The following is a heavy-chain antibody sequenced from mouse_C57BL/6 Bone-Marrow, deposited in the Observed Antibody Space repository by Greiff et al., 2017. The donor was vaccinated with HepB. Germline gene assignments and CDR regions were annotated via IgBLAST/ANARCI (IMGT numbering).Heavy chain of an antibody. CDR3: VRQGLLRYWYFDV. CDR1: GFSFNTYA. Sequence: GGGLVQPKGSLKLSCAASGFSFNTYAMNWVRQAPGKGLEWVARIRSKSNNYATYYADSVKDRFTISRDDSESMLYLQMNNLKTEDTAMYYCVRQGLLRYWYFDVWGTGTTVTVSS. J-gene: IGHJ1*03. V-gene: IGHV10-1*01. CDR2: IRSKSNNYAT. D-gene: IGHD1-1*01.